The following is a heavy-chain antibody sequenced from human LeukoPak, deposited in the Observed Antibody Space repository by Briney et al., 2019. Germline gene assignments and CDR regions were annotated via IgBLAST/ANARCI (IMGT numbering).Heavy chain of an antibody. Sequence: ETLSLTCAVYGGSFSGYYWSWIRQPPGKGLEWIGYIYYSGSTNYNPSLKSRVTISVDTSKNQFSLKLSSVTAADTAVYYCARGGYYCGGDCSDYWGQGTLVTVSS. J-gene: IGHJ4*02. CDR1: GGSFSGYY. CDR2: IYYSGST. CDR3: ARGGYYCGGDCSDY. V-gene: IGHV4-59*01. D-gene: IGHD2-21*02.